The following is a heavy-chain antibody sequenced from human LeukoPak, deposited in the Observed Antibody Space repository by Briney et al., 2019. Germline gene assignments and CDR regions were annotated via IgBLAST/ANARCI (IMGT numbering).Heavy chain of an antibody. CDR1: GYAFTGYY. CDR3: ARESGSHNYYGMDV. Sequence: ASVKVSCKASGYAFTGYYMHWVRQAPGQGLEWMGWINPNSGGTNYAQKFQGWVTMTRDTSISTAYMELSRLRSDDTAVYYCARESGSHNYYGMDVWGQGTTVTVSS. D-gene: IGHD1-26*01. V-gene: IGHV1-2*04. J-gene: IGHJ6*02. CDR2: INPNSGGT.